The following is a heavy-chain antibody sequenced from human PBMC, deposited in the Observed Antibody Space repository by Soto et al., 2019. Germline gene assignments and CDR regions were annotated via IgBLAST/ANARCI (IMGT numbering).Heavy chain of an antibody. D-gene: IGHD2-2*02. J-gene: IGHJ4*02. CDR2: MNQDGSQI. Sequence: EVQVVESGGGLVQPGGSLRLSCAVSGFTFSNYWMTWVRQAPGKGLEWVAYMNQDGSQIYYVDSLRGRFTISRDNAKNSLYLQMNSLRVDDTAVHYCARDRGPNTPDYWGQGTLVTVSS. V-gene: IGHV3-7*01. CDR1: GFTFSNYW. CDR3: ARDRGPNTPDY.